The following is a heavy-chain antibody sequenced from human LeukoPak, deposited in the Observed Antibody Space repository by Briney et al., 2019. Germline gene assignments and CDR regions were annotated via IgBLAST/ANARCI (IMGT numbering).Heavy chain of an antibody. D-gene: IGHD1-26*01. J-gene: IGHJ2*01. Sequence: HPSETLSLTCTVSGGSISSSNWWSWVRQPPGKGLEWIGEIYRSGSTNYNPSLKSRVTISVDKSKNQFSLKLSSVTAADTAVYYCARDLVVGATSRYFDLWGRGTLVTVSS. CDR2: IYRSGST. CDR1: GGSISSSNW. CDR3: ARDLVVGATSRYFDL. V-gene: IGHV4-4*02.